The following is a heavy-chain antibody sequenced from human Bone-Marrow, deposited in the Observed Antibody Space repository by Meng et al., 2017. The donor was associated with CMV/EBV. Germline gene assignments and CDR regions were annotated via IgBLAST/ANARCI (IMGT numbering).Heavy chain of an antibody. CDR1: GFTFSNAW. CDR2: IKTKTDGGTT. D-gene: IGHD3-9*01. CDR3: TTGTPIIYDVLTGYHDFSAY. V-gene: IGHV3-15*01. J-gene: IGHJ4*02. Sequence: GESLKISCAASGFTFSNAWMSWVRQAPGKGLEWVGRIKTKTDGGTTDSAAPVKGRFTISRDDSKNSLYLQMNSMKTEERAVYYCTTGTPIIYDVLTGYHDFSAYWGQGTLVTVSS.